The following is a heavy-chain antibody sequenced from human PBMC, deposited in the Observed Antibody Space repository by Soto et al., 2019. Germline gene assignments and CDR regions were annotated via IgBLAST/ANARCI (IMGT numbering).Heavy chain of an antibody. D-gene: IGHD4-4*01. CDR1: GFTFSSYS. V-gene: IGHV3-21*01. J-gene: IGHJ4*02. CDR3: ARWGPSYSNYVPFDY. CDR2: ISSSSSYI. Sequence: GGSLRLSCAASGFTFSSYSMNWVRQAPGKGLEWVSSISSSSSYIYYADSCKGRFTISRDNAKNSLYLQMNSLRAEDTAVYYCARWGPSYSNYVPFDYWGQGTLVTVSS.